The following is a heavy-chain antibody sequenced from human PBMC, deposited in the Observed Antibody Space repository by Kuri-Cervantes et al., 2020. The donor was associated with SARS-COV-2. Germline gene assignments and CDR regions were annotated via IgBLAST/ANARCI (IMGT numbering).Heavy chain of an antibody. D-gene: IGHD2-2*02. J-gene: IGHJ4*02. CDR3: ARGGHYCSSTSCYMPGDY. V-gene: IGHV3-64*02. Sequence: GESLKISCAASGFTFSSYAMSWVRQAPGKGLEYVSAISSNGGSTYYADSVKGRFTISRDNSKNTLYLQMGSLRAEDMAVYYCARGGHYCSSTSCYMPGDYWGQGTLVTVSS. CDR2: ISSNGGST. CDR1: GFTFSSYA.